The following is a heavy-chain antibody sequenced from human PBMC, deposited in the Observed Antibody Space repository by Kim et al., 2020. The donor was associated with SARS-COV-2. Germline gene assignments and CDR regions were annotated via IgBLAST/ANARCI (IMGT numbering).Heavy chain of an antibody. Sequence: GESLKISCKGSGYSFTSYWISWVRQMPGKGLEWMGRIDPSDSYTNYSPSFQGHVTISADKSISTAYLQWGSLKASDTAMYYCARQDYYYYGMDVWGQGTTVTVSS. CDR2: IDPSDSYT. J-gene: IGHJ6*02. CDR3: ARQDYYYYGMDV. V-gene: IGHV5-10-1*01. CDR1: GYSFTSYW.